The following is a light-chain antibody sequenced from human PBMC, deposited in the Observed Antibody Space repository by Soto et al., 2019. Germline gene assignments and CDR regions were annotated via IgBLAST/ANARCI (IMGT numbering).Light chain of an antibody. CDR3: QQYGSSSLT. J-gene: IGKJ4*01. Sequence: MVLTQSPGTLSLSPGERATLSCRASQSVTSSYLAWYQQKPGQAPRLLINGASSRATGIPDRFSGSGSGTDFTLTISRLEPEDFAVYFCQQYGSSSLTFGGGTKVDIK. V-gene: IGKV3-20*01. CDR1: QSVTSSY. CDR2: GAS.